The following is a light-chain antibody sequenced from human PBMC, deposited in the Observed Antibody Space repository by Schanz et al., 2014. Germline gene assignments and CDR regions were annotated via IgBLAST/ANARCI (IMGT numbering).Light chain of an antibody. CDR2: DNS. V-gene: IGLV1-40*01. Sequence: QSVLTQPPSVSGAPGQRVTISCTGSSSNIGAGYGVHWYQQLPGTAPKLLIYDNSRRPSGVPDRFSGSKSGTSATLGITGLQTGDEADYCCGTWDSSLSAVIFGGGTKLTVL. J-gene: IGLJ2*01. CDR3: GTWDSSLSAVI. CDR1: SSNIGAGYG.